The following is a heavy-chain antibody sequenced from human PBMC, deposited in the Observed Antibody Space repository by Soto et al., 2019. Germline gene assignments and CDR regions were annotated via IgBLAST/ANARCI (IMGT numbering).Heavy chain of an antibody. V-gene: IGHV1-69*01. D-gene: IGHD1-26*01. CDR3: ARDGGRHSGGIDY. CDR2: IIPIFGTA. Sequence: QVQLVQSGAEVKKPGSSVKVSCQASGGTFSSYSINWVRQAPGQGLEWMGEIIPIFGTANSAQKVPGRVTITAAESTSTAYMELSILRSEDTAVYYCARDGGRHSGGIDYWGQGTLVTVSS. J-gene: IGHJ4*02. CDR1: GGTFSSYS.